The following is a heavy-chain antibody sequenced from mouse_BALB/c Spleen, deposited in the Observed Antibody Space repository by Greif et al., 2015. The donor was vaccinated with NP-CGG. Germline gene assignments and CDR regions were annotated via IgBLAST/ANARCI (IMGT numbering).Heavy chain of an antibody. Sequence: QVQLQQSGAELVKPGASVKLSCKASGYTFTSYYMYWVKQRPGQGLEWIGGINPSNGGTNFNEKFESKATLTVDKSSSTAYMQLSSLTSEESAVYYCTRSGWVHLDYWGQGTTLTVSS. CDR3: TRSGWVHLDY. V-gene: IGHV1S81*02. CDR2: INPSNGGT. J-gene: IGHJ2*01. CDR1: GYTFTSYY.